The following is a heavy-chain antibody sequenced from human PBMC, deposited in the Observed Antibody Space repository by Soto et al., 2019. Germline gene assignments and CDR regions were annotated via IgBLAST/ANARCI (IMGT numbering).Heavy chain of an antibody. CDR1: GGSFSGYY. CDR3: ARGLAVAGLFDY. Sequence: SETLSLTCAVYGGSFSGYYWSWIRQPPGKGLEWIGEINHSGSTNYNPSLKSRVTISVDTSKNQFSLKLSSVTAADTAVYYCARGLAVAGLFDYWGQGTLVTVSS. J-gene: IGHJ4*02. D-gene: IGHD6-19*01. CDR2: INHSGST. V-gene: IGHV4-34*01.